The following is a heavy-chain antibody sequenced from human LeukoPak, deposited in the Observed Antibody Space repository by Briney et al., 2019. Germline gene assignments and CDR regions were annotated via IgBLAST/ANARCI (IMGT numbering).Heavy chain of an antibody. D-gene: IGHD3-22*01. CDR2: IFGSSGSTGYT. CDR1: GFTFSNYA. J-gene: IGHJ4*02. Sequence: PGGSLRLSCVASGFTFSNYAMSWVRQAPGKGLEWVSGIFGSSGSTGYTYYADAVKGRVTISRDNSRNTVYLQVNSLRAEDTAVYYCAKDRTFYSDCSAYYFSPPLQHYWGQGTLVIVSS. CDR3: AKDRTFYSDCSAYYFSPPLQHY. V-gene: IGHV3-23*01.